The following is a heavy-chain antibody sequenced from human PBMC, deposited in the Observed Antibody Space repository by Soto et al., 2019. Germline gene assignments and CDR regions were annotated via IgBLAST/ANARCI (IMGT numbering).Heavy chain of an antibody. D-gene: IGHD3-22*01. V-gene: IGHV3-23*01. CDR2: ISGSGGST. CDR3: ATFPVYDSSGYYPGSYYYYGMDV. CDR1: GFTFSSYA. J-gene: IGHJ6*02. Sequence: GGSLRLSCAASGFTFSSYALSCVRQAPGKGLEWFSAISGSGGSTYYADSVKGRFTISRDNSKNTLYLQMNSLRAEDTAVYYCATFPVYDSSGYYPGSYYYYGMDVWGQGTTVTVSS.